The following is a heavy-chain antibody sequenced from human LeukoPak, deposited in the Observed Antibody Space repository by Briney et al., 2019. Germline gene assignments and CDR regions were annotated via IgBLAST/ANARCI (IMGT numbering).Heavy chain of an antibody. CDR1: GFTFSSYA. V-gene: IGHV4-39*07. Sequence: GSLRLSCAASGFTFSSYAMHWVRQPPGKGLEWIGSIYYSGSTYYNPSLKSRVTISVDTSKNQFSLKLSSVTAADTAVYYCARIVVVVAATPGWFDPWGQGTLVTVSS. J-gene: IGHJ5*02. CDR3: ARIVVVVAATPGWFDP. D-gene: IGHD2-15*01. CDR2: IYYSGST.